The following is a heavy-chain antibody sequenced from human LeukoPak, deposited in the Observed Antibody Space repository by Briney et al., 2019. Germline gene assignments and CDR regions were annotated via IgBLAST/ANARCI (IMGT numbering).Heavy chain of an antibody. J-gene: IGHJ5*02. CDR1: GGSFSGYY. Sequence: SETLSLTCAVYGGSFSGYYWSWIRQPPGKGLEWIGSIYYSGSTYYNPSLKSRVTISVDTSKNQFSLKLSSVTAADTAVYYCARGVVASLINWFDPWGQGTLVTVSS. CDR3: ARGVVASLINWFDP. V-gene: IGHV4-34*01. CDR2: IYYSGST. D-gene: IGHD5-12*01.